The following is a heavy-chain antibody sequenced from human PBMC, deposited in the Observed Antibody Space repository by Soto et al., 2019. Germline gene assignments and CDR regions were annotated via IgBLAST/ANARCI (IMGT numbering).Heavy chain of an antibody. J-gene: IGHJ3*02. CDR1: GGSVSSGSYY. CDR3: ARAVQAAFDI. V-gene: IGHV4-61*01. Sequence: PSETLSLTCPVSGGSVSSGSYYWSWIRQPPGKGLEWIGYIYYSGSTNYNPSLKSRVTISVDTSKNQVSLKLSSVTAADTAVYYCARAVQAAFDIWGQGTMVTVSS. CDR2: IYYSGST.